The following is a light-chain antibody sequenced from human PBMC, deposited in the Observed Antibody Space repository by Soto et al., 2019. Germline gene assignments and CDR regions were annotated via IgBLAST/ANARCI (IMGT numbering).Light chain of an antibody. J-gene: IGKJ4*01. CDR3: QQHYSAPALT. CDR2: WAS. Sequence: DIVLTQSPDSLAVSLGERATLNCKSSKRVLYTSSNKNSLAWYQQKPGQPPKLLIYWASTRESGVPDRFSGGGSGTDFTLTISSLQAEDVAVYYCQQHYSAPALTFGGGTKVDNK. CDR1: KRVLYTSSNKNS. V-gene: IGKV4-1*01.